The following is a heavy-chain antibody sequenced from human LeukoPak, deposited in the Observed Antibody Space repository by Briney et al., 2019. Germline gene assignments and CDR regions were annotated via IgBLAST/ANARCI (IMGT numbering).Heavy chain of an antibody. CDR3: ARDGDTYYDILTGYYNQIPGDY. V-gene: IGHV3-30-3*01. CDR2: ISYDGSNK. Sequence: GGSLRLSCAASGFTFSSYAMHWVRQAPGKGLEWVAVISYDGSNKYYADSVKGRFTISRDNSKNTLYLQMNSLRAEDTAVYYCARDGDTYYDILTGYYNQIPGDYWGQGTLVTVSS. D-gene: IGHD3-9*01. J-gene: IGHJ4*02. CDR1: GFTFSSYA.